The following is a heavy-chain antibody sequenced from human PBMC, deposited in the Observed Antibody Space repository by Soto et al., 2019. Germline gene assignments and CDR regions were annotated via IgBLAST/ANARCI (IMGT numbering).Heavy chain of an antibody. Sequence: SETLSLTCTVSGGSISSGDYYWSWIRQPPGKGLEWIGYIYYSGSTYYNPSLKSRVTISVDTSKNQFSLKLSSVTAADTAVYYCALTPKGPGNRYYYYGMDVWGQGTTVTVSS. CDR2: IYYSGST. J-gene: IGHJ6*02. V-gene: IGHV4-30-4*01. CDR1: GGSISSGDYY. CDR3: ALTPKGPGNRYYYYGMDV.